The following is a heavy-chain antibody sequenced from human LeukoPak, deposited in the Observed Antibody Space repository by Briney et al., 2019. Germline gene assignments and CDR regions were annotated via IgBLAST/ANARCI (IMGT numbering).Heavy chain of an antibody. Sequence: GGSLRLSCAASGFTFSDYYMSWIRQAPGKGLEGVSYISSSGSTIYYADSVKGRFTISRDNAKNSLYLQMNSLRAEDTAVYYCARERIGGEVNSAPGHYFDYWGQGTLVTVSS. J-gene: IGHJ4*02. CDR2: ISSSGSTI. V-gene: IGHV3-11*01. CDR1: GFTFSDYY. D-gene: IGHD1-26*01. CDR3: ARERIGGEVNSAPGHYFDY.